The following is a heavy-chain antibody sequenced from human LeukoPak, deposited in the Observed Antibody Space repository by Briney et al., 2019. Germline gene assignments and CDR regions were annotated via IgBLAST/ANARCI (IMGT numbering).Heavy chain of an antibody. Sequence: ASVKVSCKASGYTFTSYYMHWVRQAPGQGLGWMGIINPSGGSTSYAQKFQGRVTMTRDTSTSTVYMELSSLRSEDTAVYYCARDLSCSGGSCYISTYFDYWGQGTLVTVSS. CDR3: ARDLSCSGGSCYISTYFDY. CDR2: INPSGGST. J-gene: IGHJ4*02. V-gene: IGHV1-46*01. D-gene: IGHD2-15*01. CDR1: GYTFTSYY.